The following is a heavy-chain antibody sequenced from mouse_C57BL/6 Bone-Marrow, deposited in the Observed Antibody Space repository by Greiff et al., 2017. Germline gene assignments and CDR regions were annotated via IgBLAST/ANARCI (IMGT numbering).Heavy chain of an antibody. CDR2: IYPGSGST. Sequence: QVQLQQPGAELVKPGASVKMSCKASGYTFTSYWITWVKQRPGQGLEWIGDIYPGSGSTNYNEKFKNKATLTVDTSSSTAYMQPSSLTSEDSAVYFWARWGDLLWSYWGQGTLVTVSA. V-gene: IGHV1-55*01. CDR1: GYTFTSYW. J-gene: IGHJ3*01. D-gene: IGHD2-1*01. CDR3: ARWGDLLWSY.